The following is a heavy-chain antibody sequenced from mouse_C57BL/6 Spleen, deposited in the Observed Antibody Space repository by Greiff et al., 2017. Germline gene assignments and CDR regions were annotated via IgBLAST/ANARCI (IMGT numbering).Heavy chain of an antibody. D-gene: IGHD4-1*01. Sequence: VQLQQPGAELVMPGASVKLSCKASGYTFTSYWMHWVKQRPGQSLEWIGEIDPSDSYTNYNQKFKAKSTLTVDKSSSTTYMQLSSLTSEDSAVYYRASNWGFDYWGQGTTRTVSS. J-gene: IGHJ2*01. CDR2: IDPSDSYT. CDR1: GYTFTSYW. CDR3: ASNWGFDY. V-gene: IGHV1-69*01.